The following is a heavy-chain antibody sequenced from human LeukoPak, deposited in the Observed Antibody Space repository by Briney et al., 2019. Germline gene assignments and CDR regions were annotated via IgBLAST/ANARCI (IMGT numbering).Heavy chain of an antibody. CDR1: GFTFSSYA. CDR2: ISGSGGST. CDR3: AKAQYFDWLLRGYFDY. J-gene: IGHJ4*02. Sequence: GGSLRLSCAAYGFTFSSYAMSWVRQAPGKGLEWVSAISGSGGSTYYADSVKGRFTISRDNSKNTLYLQMNSLRAEDTAVYYCAKAQYFDWLLRGYFDYWGQGTLVTVSS. D-gene: IGHD3-9*01. V-gene: IGHV3-23*01.